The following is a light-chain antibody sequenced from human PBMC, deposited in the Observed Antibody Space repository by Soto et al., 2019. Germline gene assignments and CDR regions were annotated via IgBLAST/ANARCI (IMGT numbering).Light chain of an antibody. J-gene: IGKJ4*01. CDR3: HQYGSSPLT. CDR2: GAS. CDR1: QSVSSSY. Sequence: LSQSTVTVSFCPGKISTLSCRASQSVSSSYLAWYQQKPGQAPRLLIYGASSRATGIPDRFSGSGSGTDFTLTISRLEPEDSAVYYCHQYGSSPLTFGGGTKVDIK. V-gene: IGKV3-20*01.